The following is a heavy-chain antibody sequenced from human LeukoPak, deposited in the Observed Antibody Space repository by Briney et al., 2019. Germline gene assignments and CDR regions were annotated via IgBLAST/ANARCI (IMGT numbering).Heavy chain of an antibody. Sequence: SETLSLTCTVSGGSISSSSYYWGWIRQPPGKGPEWIGSIYFSGTTYYNPSLQSRVTISVDTAKNQFSLKVTSVTAADTAVYYCARGGVAAYWYFDLWGRGTLVTVSS. CDR3: ARGGVAAYWYFDL. CDR1: GGSISSSSYY. D-gene: IGHD2-15*01. CDR2: IYFSGTT. V-gene: IGHV4-39*07. J-gene: IGHJ2*01.